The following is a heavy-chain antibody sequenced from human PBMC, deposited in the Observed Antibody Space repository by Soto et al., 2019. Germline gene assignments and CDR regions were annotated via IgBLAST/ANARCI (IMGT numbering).Heavy chain of an antibody. CDR3: ARPGNFNGYCSGGSCYPDAFDI. J-gene: IGHJ3*02. CDR1: GFTFSSYL. CDR2: IKQDGSEK. V-gene: IGHV3-7*01. D-gene: IGHD2-15*01. Sequence: EVQLVESGGGLVQPGGSLRLSCAASGFTFSSYLMSWVRQAPGKGLEWVANIKQDGSEKYYVDSVKGRFTISRDNAKNSLYLQMNSLRAEDTAVYYCARPGNFNGYCSGGSCYPDAFDIWGQGTMVTVSS.